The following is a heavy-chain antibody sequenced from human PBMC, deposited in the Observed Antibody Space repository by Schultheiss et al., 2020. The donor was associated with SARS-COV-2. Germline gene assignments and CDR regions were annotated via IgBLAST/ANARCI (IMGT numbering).Heavy chain of an antibody. CDR1: GFTFSNYG. V-gene: IGHV3-30*03. J-gene: IGHJ6*02. Sequence: GGSLRLSCAASGFTFSNYGMHWVRQAPGKGLEWVAVISYDGSNKYYADSVKGRFTISRDNSKNTLYLQMNSLRAEDTAVYYCATLWAGELSLFNYYYGMDVWGQGTTVTVSS. D-gene: IGHD3-16*02. CDR2: ISYDGSNK. CDR3: ATLWAGELSLFNYYYGMDV.